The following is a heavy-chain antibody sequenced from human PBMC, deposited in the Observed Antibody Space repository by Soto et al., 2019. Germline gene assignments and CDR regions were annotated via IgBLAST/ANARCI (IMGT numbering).Heavy chain of an antibody. Sequence: EVQLVESGGGLGQPGGSLRLSCAASGFTFSSYWMSWVRQAPGKGLEWVANIKQDGSEKYYVDSVKGRFTISRDNAKNSLYLQMNSLRAEDTAVYYCARLGHYGDYGYWFDPWGQGTLVTVSS. CDR3: ARLGHYGDYGYWFDP. CDR1: GFTFSSYW. J-gene: IGHJ5*02. V-gene: IGHV3-7*01. CDR2: IKQDGSEK. D-gene: IGHD4-17*01.